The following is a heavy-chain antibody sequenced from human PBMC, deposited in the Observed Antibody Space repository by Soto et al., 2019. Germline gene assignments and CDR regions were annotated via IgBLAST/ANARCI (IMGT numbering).Heavy chain of an antibody. Sequence: QVQLVQSGAEVKKPGASVKVSCKASGYTFTSYGISWVRQAPGQGLEWMGWISAYNGNTNYAQKLKGRVTMTTDTFTRTAYMELRSLSSDVTAVYYCARAPIADRGHCRSTSCWANWFDPWGQGTLVTVSS. CDR2: ISAYNGNT. D-gene: IGHD2-2*01. J-gene: IGHJ5*02. V-gene: IGHV1-18*01. CDR3: ARAPIADRGHCRSTSCWANWFDP. CDR1: GYTFTSYG.